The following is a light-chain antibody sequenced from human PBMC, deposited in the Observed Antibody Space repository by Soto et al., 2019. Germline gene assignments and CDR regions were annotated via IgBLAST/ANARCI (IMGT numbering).Light chain of an antibody. CDR3: QQYVSFALS. J-gene: IGKJ4*01. Sequence: EIVLTQSPGTLSLSPGERATLSCRASQSVGSSYLAWYQQKPGQAPRLLIYDVSSRATGIPDRFSGSGSGTDFTLTISRLEPEDFAVYYCQQYVSFALSFGGGTKVEIK. V-gene: IGKV3-20*01. CDR2: DVS. CDR1: QSVGSSY.